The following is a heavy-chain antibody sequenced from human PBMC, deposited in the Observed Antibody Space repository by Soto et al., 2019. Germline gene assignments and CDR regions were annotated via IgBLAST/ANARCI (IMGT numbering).Heavy chain of an antibody. CDR3: ARDGSGWSRSP. CDR1: GGSISSYY. D-gene: IGHD6-19*01. Sequence: PSETLSLTCTVSGGSISSYYWSWIRQPPGKGLEWIGYIYYSGSTNYNPSLNGRFTISRDNAQNSLYLEMNSLRVEDTAVYYCARDGSGWSRSPWGQGTLVTVSS. V-gene: IGHV4-59*12. J-gene: IGHJ5*02. CDR2: IYYSGST.